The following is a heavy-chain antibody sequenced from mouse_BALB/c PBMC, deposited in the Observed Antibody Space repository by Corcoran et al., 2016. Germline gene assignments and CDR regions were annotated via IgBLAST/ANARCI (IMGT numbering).Heavy chain of an antibody. D-gene: IGHD3-2*01. Sequence: QVQLQQSGAELMKPGASVKISCKATGYTFSSYWIEWVKQRPGHGLEWIGEILPGSGSTNYNEKFKGKATFTADTSSNTAYMQLSSLTSEDSAVYYCARPDSSGYLWFAYWGQGTLVTVSA. CDR3: ARPDSSGYLWFAY. CDR2: ILPGSGST. CDR1: GYTFSSYW. V-gene: IGHV1-9*01. J-gene: IGHJ3*01.